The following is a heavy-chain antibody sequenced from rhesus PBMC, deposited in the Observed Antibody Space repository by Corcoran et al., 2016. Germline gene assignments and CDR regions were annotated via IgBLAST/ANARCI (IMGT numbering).Heavy chain of an antibody. CDR3: ARGEIGSP. CDR2: IGGSSGST. CDR1: GYSISTVYG. D-gene: IGHD1-44*01. Sequence: QVQLQESGPGLVKPSETLSLTCAVSGYSISTVYGWSCLRQPTGKGLEWIGYIGGSSGSTNYNPSLKSRVTISKDTSKNQFSLKLSSVTAADTAVYYCARGEIGSPWGQGVLVTVSS. V-gene: IGHV4-127*01. J-gene: IGHJ4*01.